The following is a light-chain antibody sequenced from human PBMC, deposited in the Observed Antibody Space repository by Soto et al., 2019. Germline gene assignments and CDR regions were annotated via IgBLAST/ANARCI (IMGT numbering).Light chain of an antibody. V-gene: IGKV3D-15*01. Sequence: IVMTQSPATLSMSPGERATLSCRASQSLNRDLAWYKQKPGQSPRLLIYGTSTRATGIPVRFSGSGSGTDFTLTISSLQPEEFATYYGQQSYSTPRTFGQGTKVDIK. CDR2: GTS. CDR3: QQSYSTPRT. CDR1: QSLNRD. J-gene: IGKJ1*01.